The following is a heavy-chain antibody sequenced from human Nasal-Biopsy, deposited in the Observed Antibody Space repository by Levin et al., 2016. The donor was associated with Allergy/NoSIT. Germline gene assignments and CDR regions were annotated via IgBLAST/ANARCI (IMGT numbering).Heavy chain of an antibody. Sequence: GESLKISCAASGFTFSSYVMSWVRQAPGKGLEWVSAISGSGGSTYYADSVKGRFTISRDNSKNTVYLQMNSLRAEDTAVYYCAKLGSSGWYSVSGFDYWGQGTLVTVSS. CDR3: AKLGSSGWYSVSGFDY. J-gene: IGHJ4*02. CDR1: GFTFSSYV. V-gene: IGHV3-23*01. CDR2: ISGSGGST. D-gene: IGHD6-19*01.